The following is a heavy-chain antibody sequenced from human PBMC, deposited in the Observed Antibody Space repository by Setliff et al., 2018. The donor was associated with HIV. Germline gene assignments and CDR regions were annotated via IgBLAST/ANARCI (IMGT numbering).Heavy chain of an antibody. V-gene: IGHV3-23*01. CDR1: GYTFSSYA. D-gene: IGHD4-17*01. J-gene: IGHJ4*02. CDR2: ISGSGVST. Sequence: ASVKVSCKASGYTFSSYAMNWVRQAPGKGLEWVSGISGSGVSTYYADSVKGRFTISRDNSKNTLYLQMNSLRAEDTAIYYCASWAGTTPATTFFGPIDYWGQGTLVTVSS. CDR3: ASWAGTTPATTFFGPIDY.